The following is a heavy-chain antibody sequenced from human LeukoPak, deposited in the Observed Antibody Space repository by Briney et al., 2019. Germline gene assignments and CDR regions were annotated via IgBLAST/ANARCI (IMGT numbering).Heavy chain of an antibody. CDR3: ARDCRSTNCPCEC. D-gene: IGHD2-2*01. Sequence: PSETLSLTCTVSGGSISSSSYYWGWIRQPPGKGLEWIGSIYYSGSTYYNPSLKSRVTISVDTSKNQFSLKLSSVTAADTAVYYCARDCRSTNCPCECWGQGTLVTVSS. CDR2: IYYSGST. V-gene: IGHV4-39*07. CDR1: GGSISSSSYY. J-gene: IGHJ4*02.